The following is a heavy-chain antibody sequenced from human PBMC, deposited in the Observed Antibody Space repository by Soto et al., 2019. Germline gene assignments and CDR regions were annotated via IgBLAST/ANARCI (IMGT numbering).Heavy chain of an antibody. J-gene: IGHJ4*02. CDR3: ARRLQWQLRPLDS. D-gene: IGHD6-19*01. Sequence: HLMESGGGLVKPGGSLRLSCAGSGFIFSDYYITWIRRAPGKGLEWVSYINTLSSAIYYADSVKGRFTISRDNAKNSVYLQMNSLRAEDTAVYYCARRLQWQLRPLDSWGRGTLVTVSS. CDR1: GFIFSDYY. CDR2: INTLSSAI. V-gene: IGHV3-11*01.